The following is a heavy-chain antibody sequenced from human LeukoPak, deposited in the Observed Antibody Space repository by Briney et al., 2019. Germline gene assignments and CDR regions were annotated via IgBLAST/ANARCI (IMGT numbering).Heavy chain of an antibody. CDR3: ARVDDSSGYVDY. J-gene: IGHJ4*02. CDR2: IYYSGST. V-gene: IGHV4-30-4*01. Sequence: SQTLSLTCTVSGGSISSGDYYWSWIRQPPGKGLEWIGYIYYSGSTYYNPSLRSRVTISVDTSKNQFSPKLSSVTAADTAVYYCARVDDSSGYVDYWGQGTLVTVSS. CDR1: GGSISSGDYY. D-gene: IGHD3-22*01.